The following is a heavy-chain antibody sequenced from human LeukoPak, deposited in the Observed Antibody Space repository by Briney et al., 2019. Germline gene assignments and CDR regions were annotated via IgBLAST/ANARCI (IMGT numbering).Heavy chain of an antibody. D-gene: IGHD5-18*01. CDR1: GFTFSSYA. Sequence: GRSLRLSCAASGFTFSSYAMHWVRQAPGKGLEWVAVISYDGSNKYYADSVKGRFTISRDNSKNTLYLQMNSLRAEDTAVYYCAREPLWANRKFDYWGQGTLVTVSS. J-gene: IGHJ4*02. V-gene: IGHV3-30-3*01. CDR3: AREPLWANRKFDY. CDR2: ISYDGSNK.